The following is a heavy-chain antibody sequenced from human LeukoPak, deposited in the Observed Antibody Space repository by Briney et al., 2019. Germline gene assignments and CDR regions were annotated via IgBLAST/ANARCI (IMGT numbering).Heavy chain of an antibody. D-gene: IGHD3-22*01. J-gene: IGHJ6*03. V-gene: IGHV4-4*07. CDR1: GGSISSCY. CDR2: IYTSGST. Sequence: SETLSLTCTVSGGSISSCYWSWIRQPAGKGLEWIGRIYTSGSTNYNPSLKSRVTMSVDTSKNQFSLKLSSVTAADTAVYYCARGVSYYYDSSGYYYGGVGYYYYYYMDDWGKGTTVTVSS. CDR3: ARGVSYYYDSSGYYYGGVGYYYYYYMDD.